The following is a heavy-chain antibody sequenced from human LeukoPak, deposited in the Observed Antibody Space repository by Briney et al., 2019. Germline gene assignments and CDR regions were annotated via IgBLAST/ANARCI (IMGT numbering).Heavy chain of an antibody. CDR2: INPSGGST. D-gene: IGHD2-2*01. V-gene: IGHV1-46*01. CDR1: GYTFTSYY. Sequence: ASVKVFCKASGYTFTSYYMHWVRQAPGQGLEWMGIINPSGGSTSYAQKFQGRVTMTRDMSTSTVYMELSSLRSEDTAVYYCAREALSEDIVVVPAAHYYYMDVWGKGTTVTVSS. CDR3: AREALSEDIVVVPAAHYYYMDV. J-gene: IGHJ6*03.